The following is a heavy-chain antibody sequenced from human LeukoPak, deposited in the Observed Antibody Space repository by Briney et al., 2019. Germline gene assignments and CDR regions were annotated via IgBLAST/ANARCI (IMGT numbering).Heavy chain of an antibody. V-gene: IGHV3-21*01. CDR2: ISSSSSYI. D-gene: IGHD2-2*01. CDR1: GFTVSSNY. CDR3: ARSRSTTDY. Sequence: GGSLRLSCAASGFTVSSNYMSWVRQAPGKGLEWVSSISSSSSYIYYADSVKGRFTISRDNARNSLYLQMNSLRAEDTAVYYCARSRSTTDYWGQGTLVTVSS. J-gene: IGHJ4*02.